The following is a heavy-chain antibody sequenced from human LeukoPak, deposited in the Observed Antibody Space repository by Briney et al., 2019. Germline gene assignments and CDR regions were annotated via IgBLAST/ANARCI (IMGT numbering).Heavy chain of an antibody. CDR2: IIPIFGTA. V-gene: IGHV1-69*05. CDR3: ARVVRERGRNRADDAFDI. J-gene: IGHJ3*02. D-gene: IGHD1-26*01. Sequence: ASVKVSCKASGGTFSSYAISWVRQAPRQGLEWMGGIIPIFGTANYAQKFQGRVTITTDESTSTAYMELSSLRSEDTAVYYCARVVRERGRNRADDAFDIWGQGTMVTVSS. CDR1: GGTFSSYA.